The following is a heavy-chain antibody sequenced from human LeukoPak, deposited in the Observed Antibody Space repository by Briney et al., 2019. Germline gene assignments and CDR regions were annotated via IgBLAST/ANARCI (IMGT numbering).Heavy chain of an antibody. J-gene: IGHJ6*03. Sequence: GGSLRLSCAASGFTFSGSAMHWVRQASGKGLEWVGRIRSKANSYATAYAASVKGRFTISRDDSKNTAYLQMNSLKTEDTAVYYCFITMVRGVGRRDYYYMDVWGKGTTVTVSS. CDR2: IRSKANSYAT. CDR1: GFTFSGSA. V-gene: IGHV3-73*01. D-gene: IGHD3-10*01. CDR3: FITMVRGVGRRDYYYMDV.